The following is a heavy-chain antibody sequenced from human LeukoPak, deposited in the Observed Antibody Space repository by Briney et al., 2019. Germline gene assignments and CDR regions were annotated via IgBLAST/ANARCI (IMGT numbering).Heavy chain of an antibody. J-gene: IGHJ6*02. CDR3: ARGRYCSSTSCYALLRYYYYYGMDV. CDR1: GGSFSGYY. D-gene: IGHD2-2*01. V-gene: IGHV4-34*01. Sequence: SETLSLTCAVYGGSFSGYYWSWIRQPPGKGLEWIGEINHSGSTNYNPSLKSRVTISVDTSKNQFSLKLSPVTAADTAVYYCARGRYCSSTSCYALLRYYYYYGMDVWGQGTTVTVSS. CDR2: INHSGST.